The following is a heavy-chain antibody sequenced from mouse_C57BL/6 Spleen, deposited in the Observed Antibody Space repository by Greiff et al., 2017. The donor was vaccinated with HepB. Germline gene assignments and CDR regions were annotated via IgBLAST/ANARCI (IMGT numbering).Heavy chain of an antibody. D-gene: IGHD1-1*01. CDR2: ISSGGDYI. V-gene: IGHV5-9-1*02. CDR3: TRKGIYYYGSSYGYFDV. CDR1: GFTFSSYA. Sequence: EVKLMESGEGLVKPGGSLKLSCAASGFTFSSYAMSWVRQTPEKRLEWVAYISSGGDYIYYADTVKGRFTISRDNARNTLYLQMSSLKSEDTAMYYCTRKGIYYYGSSYGYFDVWGTGTTVTVSS. J-gene: IGHJ1*03.